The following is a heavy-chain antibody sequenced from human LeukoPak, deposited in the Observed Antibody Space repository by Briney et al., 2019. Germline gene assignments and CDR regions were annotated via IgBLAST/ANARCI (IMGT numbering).Heavy chain of an antibody. CDR1: GGSISSGSYY. CDR2: IYYSGST. D-gene: IGHD6-13*01. J-gene: IGHJ4*02. CDR3: ASPPGYSSSFSPDY. Sequence: SETLSLTCTVSGGSISSGSYYWGWIRQSPGKGLEWIGSIYYSGSTYYNPSLKSRVTISVDTSKNQFSLKLSSVTAADTAVYYCASPPGYSSSFSPDYWGQGTLVTVSS. V-gene: IGHV4-39*01.